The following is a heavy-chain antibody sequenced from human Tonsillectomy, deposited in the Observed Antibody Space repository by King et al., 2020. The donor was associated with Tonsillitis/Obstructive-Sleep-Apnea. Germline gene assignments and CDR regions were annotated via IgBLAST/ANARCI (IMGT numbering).Heavy chain of an antibody. CDR2: ISGSSSYI. V-gene: IGHV3-21*01. D-gene: IGHD2-2*02. CDR3: AVYGEGGYCSSTSCYIDY. Sequence: VQLVESGGGLVKPGGSLRLSCAASGFTFRSYSMNWVRQAPGKGLEWVSSISGSSSYIYYADSVKGRFTVSRENAKNSLYLQMNSLRAEDTAVYFCAVYGEGGYCSSTSCYIDYWGQGTLVTVSS. J-gene: IGHJ4*02. CDR1: GFTFRSYS.